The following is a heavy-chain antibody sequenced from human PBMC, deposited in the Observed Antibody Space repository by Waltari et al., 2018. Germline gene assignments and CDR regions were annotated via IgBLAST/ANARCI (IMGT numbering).Heavy chain of an antibody. D-gene: IGHD2-15*01. J-gene: IGHJ5*02. CDR2: IHNSGNT. CDR3: ARDCCAARSWFHP. CDR1: DASRNNNLFY. V-gene: IGHV4-39*07. Sequence: QLQLQEAGRGLVKPSETLSLTCTGSDASRNNNLFYGGWIRQPPGKGLEWVGSIHNSGNTYFNPSLQTRLSMLVDTSKHQFSLTLTSVPAADTAVYYCARDCCAARSWFHPWGQGTLVTVSS.